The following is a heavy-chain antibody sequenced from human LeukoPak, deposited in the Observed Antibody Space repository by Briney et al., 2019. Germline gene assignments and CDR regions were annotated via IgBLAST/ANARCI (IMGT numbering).Heavy chain of an antibody. CDR3: AKDSRLLRSLEY. V-gene: IGHV3-33*06. CDR1: GFTFSSYD. D-gene: IGHD3-22*01. Sequence: GGSLTLSCAAAGFTFSSYDMHWVRQAPGKGLEWVAVLWFDGSIKYYADSVKGRFTISRDNSKNTLYLQMNSLRAEDTAVYYCAKDSRLLRSLEYWGQGTLVTVSS. CDR2: LWFDGSIK. J-gene: IGHJ4*02.